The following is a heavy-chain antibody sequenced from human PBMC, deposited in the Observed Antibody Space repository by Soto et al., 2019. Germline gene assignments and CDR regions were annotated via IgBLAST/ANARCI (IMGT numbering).Heavy chain of an antibody. CDR2: IYYRGST. Sequence: QVQLQESGPGLVKPSETLSLTCTVSGGSISSYYWSWIRQPPGKGLEWIGYIYYRGSTNYNPSLKSVVTISVDTSKNQFSLKLSSVTAADTAMYYCARFNWYFDLWGRGTLVTVSS. CDR1: GGSISSYY. CDR3: ARFNWYFDL. V-gene: IGHV4-59*01. J-gene: IGHJ2*01.